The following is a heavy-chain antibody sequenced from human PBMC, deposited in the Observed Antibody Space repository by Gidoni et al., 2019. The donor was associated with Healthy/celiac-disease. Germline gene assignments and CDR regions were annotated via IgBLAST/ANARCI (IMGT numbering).Heavy chain of an antibody. J-gene: IGHJ4*02. V-gene: IGHV3-15*01. CDR3: TTGRDRGTNY. CDR2: NKSKTDGGKT. D-gene: IGHD3-10*01. CDR1: GFTFSNAW. Sequence: EVQLVESGGGLVKPGGSLRLSCAASGFTFSNAWMSWVRQAPGKGLGWDGSNKSKTDGGKTDYAAPGKDRYTISRDETKNTRDLQMNRQKTEDKAVYYWTTGRDRGTNYWGQGTMVTVSS.